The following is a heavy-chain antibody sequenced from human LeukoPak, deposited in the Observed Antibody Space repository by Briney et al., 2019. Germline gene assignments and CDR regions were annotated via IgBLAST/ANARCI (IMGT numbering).Heavy chain of an antibody. J-gene: IGHJ4*02. V-gene: IGHV4-59*13. Sequence: PSETLSLTCTVSGGSISGYYWSWIRQSPGEGLEWIGYIHNSGTTNYNPSLKSRVTLSVDTSKNQISLKLSSVTAADTAVYYCARAYYDFRSGYYTGTFDNWGQGTLVTVSS. CDR2: IHNSGTT. D-gene: IGHD3-3*01. CDR1: GGSISGYY. CDR3: ARAYYDFRSGYYTGTFDN.